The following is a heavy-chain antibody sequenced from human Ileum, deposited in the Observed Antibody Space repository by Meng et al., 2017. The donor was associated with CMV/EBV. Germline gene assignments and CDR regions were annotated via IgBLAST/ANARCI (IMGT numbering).Heavy chain of an antibody. V-gene: IGHV3-74*01. CDR2: INGDGSSI. J-gene: IGHJ4*02. D-gene: IGHD5-12*01. CDR3: ARLKSGYGNFDY. Sequence: EVQLAESVGDLVQQGGSLRLYCAAPGFTFSGSWMHWVRQAPGKGLVWVSRINGDGSSISYADSVKGRFTISRDNAKNTLYLQMNSLRAEDTAVYYCARLKSGYGNFDYWGQGTLVTVSS. CDR1: GFTFSGSW.